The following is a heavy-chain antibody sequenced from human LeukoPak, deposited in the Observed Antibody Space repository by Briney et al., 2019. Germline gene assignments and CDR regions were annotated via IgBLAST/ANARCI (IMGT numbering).Heavy chain of an antibody. CDR2: TYWNGAST. J-gene: IGHJ3*02. V-gene: IGHV3-20*04. CDR1: GFTFDDYG. CDR3: ARGAHDAFDI. Sequence: GGSLRLSCAASGFTFDDYGMNWVRQAPGKGLEWVSGTYWNGASTGYADSVEGRFTISRDNAKKSLYLQMNSLRAEDTAFYYCARGAHDAFDIWGQGTMVTVSS.